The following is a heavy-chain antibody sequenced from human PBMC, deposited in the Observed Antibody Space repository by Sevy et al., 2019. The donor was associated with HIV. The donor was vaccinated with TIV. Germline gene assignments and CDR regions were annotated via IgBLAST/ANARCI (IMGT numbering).Heavy chain of an antibody. Sequence: GESLKISCKGSGYSFTSYWIGWVRQMPGKGLEWMGIIYPGDSDTRYSPSFQGQVTISAARSISNAYLQWNSLKAPDTAMYYCSCVESFLGGFSLGCFRAFDIWGQGTMVTVSS. V-gene: IGHV5-51*01. CDR3: SCVESFLGGFSLGCFRAFDI. CDR2: IYPGDSDT. J-gene: IGHJ3*02. CDR1: GYSFTSYW. D-gene: IGHD3-16*02.